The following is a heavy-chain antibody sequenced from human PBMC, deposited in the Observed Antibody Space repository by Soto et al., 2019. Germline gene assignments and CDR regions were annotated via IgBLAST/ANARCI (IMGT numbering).Heavy chain of an antibody. J-gene: IGHJ4*02. V-gene: IGHV3-48*01. Sequence: GGSLRLSCAASGFTLIKYPMNWVRQVPGKGLEWVSYINNNSGVVYYADSVKGRFTTSRDNAKNSLYLQVNSLRVEDTAVYYCARMPGPMAINYFDYWGQGTLVTVSS. D-gene: IGHD2-21*01. CDR3: ARMPGPMAINYFDY. CDR2: INNNSGVV. CDR1: GFTLIKYP.